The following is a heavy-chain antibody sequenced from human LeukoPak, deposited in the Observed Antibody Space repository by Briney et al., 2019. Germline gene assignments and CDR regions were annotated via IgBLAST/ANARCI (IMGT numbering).Heavy chain of an antibody. V-gene: IGHV3-23*01. D-gene: IGHD6-19*01. Sequence: GGSLRLSCAASGFTFSSYVMSWVRQAPGKGLEWVSTITSSGGNTYYADSVKGRFTISRDNSKNMLYLQMNSLRAEDTAVYFCAKDRTSGWPYWYFDLWGRGTLVTVSS. CDR1: GFTFSSYV. CDR2: ITSSGGNT. CDR3: AKDRTSGWPYWYFDL. J-gene: IGHJ2*01.